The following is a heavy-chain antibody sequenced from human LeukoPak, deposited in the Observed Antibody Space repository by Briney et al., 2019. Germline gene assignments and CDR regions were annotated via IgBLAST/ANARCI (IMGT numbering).Heavy chain of an antibody. Sequence: ASVKVSCRASGYTFTSYDINWVRQATGQGLEWMGWMNPNSGNTGYAQKFQGRVTMTRNTSISTAYMGLSSLRSEDTAVYYCARGIHSGTYRVSHYGMDVWGQGTTVTVSS. CDR2: MNPNSGNT. CDR3: ARGIHSGTYRVSHYGMDV. D-gene: IGHD1-26*01. J-gene: IGHJ6*02. CDR1: GYTFTSYD. V-gene: IGHV1-8*01.